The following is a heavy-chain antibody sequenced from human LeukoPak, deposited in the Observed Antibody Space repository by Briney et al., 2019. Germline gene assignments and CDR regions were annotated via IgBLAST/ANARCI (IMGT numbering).Heavy chain of an antibody. V-gene: IGHV5-51*01. D-gene: IGHD3-22*01. Sequence: GAALEISCKSSGFIFTNYWIGWVRQLPGKGLEWMGIIYPGDSDTRYSPSFQGQVTTSADKSISTAYLQWSSLKASDTAMYYCARVKFYDSSGYCDYWGQGTLVTVSS. CDR2: IYPGDSDT. J-gene: IGHJ4*02. CDR3: ARVKFYDSSGYCDY. CDR1: GFIFTNYW.